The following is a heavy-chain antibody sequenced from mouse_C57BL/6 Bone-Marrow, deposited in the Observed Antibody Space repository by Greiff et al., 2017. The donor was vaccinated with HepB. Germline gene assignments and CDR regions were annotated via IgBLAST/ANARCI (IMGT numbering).Heavy chain of an antibody. CDR2: IYPRSGNT. Sequence: LEESGAELARPGASVKLSCKASGYTFTSYGISWVKQRTGQGLEWIGEIYPRSGNTYYNEKFKGKATLTADKSSSTAYMELRSLTSEDSAVYFCARWLSYFDYWGQGTTLTVSS. CDR3: ARWLSYFDY. J-gene: IGHJ2*01. CDR1: GYTFTSYG. D-gene: IGHD2-2*01. V-gene: IGHV1-81*01.